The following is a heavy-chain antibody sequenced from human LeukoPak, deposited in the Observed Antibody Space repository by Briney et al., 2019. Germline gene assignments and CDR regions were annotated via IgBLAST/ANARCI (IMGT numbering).Heavy chain of an antibody. CDR2: ISGGGGYI. CDR3: GVNY. D-gene: IGHD3-16*02. CDR1: GFIFSDYA. Sequence: GGSLRLSCAASGFIFSDYAMNWVRQAPGRGLEWVSSISGGGGYISYADSLQGRFTISRDNAKNSLYLQMNSLRAEDTAVYSSGVNYWGQGTLVTVSS. V-gene: IGHV3-21*06. J-gene: IGHJ4*02.